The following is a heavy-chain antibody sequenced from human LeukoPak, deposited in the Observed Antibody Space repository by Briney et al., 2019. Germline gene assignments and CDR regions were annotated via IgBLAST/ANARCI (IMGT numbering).Heavy chain of an antibody. CDR1: GFTFSGHW. D-gene: IGHD3-10*01. J-gene: IGHJ4*02. CDR2: INERGTDS. V-gene: IGHV3-74*03. Sequence: GGSLRLSCTASGFTFSGHWIHWVRQAPGMGLVWVSRINERGTDSMYAESVKGRFTISRDNAKNTLYLQMNSLRAEDTAVYYCAREGRLLWFGDGLGDYFDYWGQGTLVTVSS. CDR3: AREGRLLWFGDGLGDYFDY.